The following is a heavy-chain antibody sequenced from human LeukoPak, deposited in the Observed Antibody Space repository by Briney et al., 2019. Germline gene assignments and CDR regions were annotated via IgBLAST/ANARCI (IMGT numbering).Heavy chain of an antibody. CDR1: RFAFSNYG. J-gene: IGHJ4*02. CDR3: AKSSYYDTSGSYREYYFDY. V-gene: IGHV3-23*01. D-gene: IGHD3-22*01. CDR2: ISGSGGST. Sequence: GGSLRLSCAVSRFAFSNYGMSWVRQAPGKGLEWVSAISGSGGSTYYADSVKGRFTISRDNSKNTLYLQMNSLRAEDTALYYCAKSSYYDTSGSYREYYFDYWGQGALVTVSS.